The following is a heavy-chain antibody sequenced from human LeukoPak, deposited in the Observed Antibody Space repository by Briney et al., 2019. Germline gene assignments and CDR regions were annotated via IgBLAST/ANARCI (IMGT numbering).Heavy chain of an antibody. CDR3: ARGSSASQYGMDV. CDR1: DGSISSYY. J-gene: IGHJ6*02. D-gene: IGHD2-2*01. Sequence: SETLSLTCTVSDGSISSYYWSWIRQPPGKGLEWIGYIYYSGRTNYNPSLKSRVTISVDTSKSQLSLRLSSVTAADTAVYYCARGSSASQYGMDVWGQGTTVTVSS. CDR2: IYYSGRT. V-gene: IGHV4-59*01.